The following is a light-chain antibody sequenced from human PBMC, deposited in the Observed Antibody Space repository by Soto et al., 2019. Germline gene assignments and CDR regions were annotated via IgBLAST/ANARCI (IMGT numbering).Light chain of an antibody. Sequence: DIQMTQSPSTLSASLGDRVTITCRASQAVSTWLAWYQQKPGGAPKLLIYAASTLQSGVPSRFSGSGSGTDFTLTIRSLQPEDFATYYCQQGASFPRTFGGGTKVDIK. CDR2: AAS. CDR3: QQGASFPRT. CDR1: QAVSTW. J-gene: IGKJ4*01. V-gene: IGKV1-12*01.